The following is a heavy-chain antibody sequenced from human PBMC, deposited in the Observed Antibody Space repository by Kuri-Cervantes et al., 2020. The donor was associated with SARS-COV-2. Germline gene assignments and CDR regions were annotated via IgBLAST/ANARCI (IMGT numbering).Heavy chain of an antibody. V-gene: IGHV1-69*10. D-gene: IGHD2-15*01. J-gene: IGHJ6*02. CDR2: IIPVLGIA. CDR1: GGTFSSYA. Sequence: SVKVSCKASGGTFSSYAISWVRQAPGQGLEWMGGIIPVLGIANYAQKFQGRVTITADKSTSTAYMELSSLRSEDTAVYYCAGPAGIHYYYYGMDVWGQGTTVTVSS. CDR3: AGPAGIHYYYYGMDV.